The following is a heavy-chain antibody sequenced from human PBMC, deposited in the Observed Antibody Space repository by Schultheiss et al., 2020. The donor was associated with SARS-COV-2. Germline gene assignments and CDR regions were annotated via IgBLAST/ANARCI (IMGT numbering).Heavy chain of an antibody. CDR3: ARLVFFDY. Sequence: SQTLSLTCAVYGGSFSGYYWSWIRQPPGKGLEWIGYIYYSGSTYYNPSLKSRVTISVDTSKNQFSLKLSSVTAADTAVYYCARLVFFDYWGQGTLVTVSS. CDR1: GGSFSGYY. D-gene: IGHD2-2*01. V-gene: IGHV4-34*01. J-gene: IGHJ4*02. CDR2: IYYSGST.